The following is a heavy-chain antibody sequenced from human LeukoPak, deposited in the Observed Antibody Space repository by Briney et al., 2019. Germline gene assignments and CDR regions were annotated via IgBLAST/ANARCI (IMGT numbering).Heavy chain of an antibody. CDR3: ARGTLIAYCGGDCYGSFDY. J-gene: IGHJ4*02. CDR1: GGTFSSYA. V-gene: IGHV1-69*13. Sequence: SAKVSCKASGGTFSSYAISWVRQAPGQGLEWMGGIIPIFGTANYAQKFQGRVTITADESTSTAYMELSSLRSEDTAVYYCARGTLIAYCGGDCYGSFDYWGQGTLVTVSS. D-gene: IGHD2-21*02. CDR2: IIPIFGTA.